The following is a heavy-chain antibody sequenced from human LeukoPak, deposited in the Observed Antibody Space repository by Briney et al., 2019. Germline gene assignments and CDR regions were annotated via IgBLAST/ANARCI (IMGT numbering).Heavy chain of an antibody. CDR2: IYYSGST. D-gene: IGHD3-10*01. CDR3: ARTRYYYNSRSYGAPYYFDY. CDR1: GGSISSNSYY. Sequence: SETLSLTCAVSGGSISSNSYYWGWIRQPPGKGLEWIGSIYYSGSTYYNPSLKSRVTISVDTSKSQFSLKLSSVTAADTAVYYCARTRYYYNSRSYGAPYYFDYWGQGTLVTVSS. V-gene: IGHV4-39*01. J-gene: IGHJ4*02.